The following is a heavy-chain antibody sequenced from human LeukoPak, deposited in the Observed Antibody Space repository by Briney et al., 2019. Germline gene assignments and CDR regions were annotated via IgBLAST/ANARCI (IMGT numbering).Heavy chain of an antibody. CDR2: IYYSGST. CDR1: GGSFSGYY. CDR3: ARTEGYYMDV. V-gene: IGHV4-34*01. Sequence: TSETLSLTCAVYGGSFSGYYWSWIRQPPGKGLEWIGSIYYSGSTYYNPSLKSRVTISVDTSKNQFSLKLSSVTAADTAVYYCARTEGYYMDVWGKGTTVTVSS. J-gene: IGHJ6*03.